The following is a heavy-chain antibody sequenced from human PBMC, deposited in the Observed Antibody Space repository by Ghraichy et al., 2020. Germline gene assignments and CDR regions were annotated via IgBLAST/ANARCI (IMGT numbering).Heavy chain of an antibody. V-gene: IGHV3-7*01. J-gene: IGHJ6*02. CDR1: GFTFSNYW. CDR3: AKDRTIFGGVDV. Sequence: GALNISCAASGFTFSNYWMNWVRQAPGKGLEWVANIKQDGSEKHYVDSVKGRVTISRDNSENTLFLQMNSLRAEDTAVYYCAKDRTIFGGVDVWGQGTTVTVSS. CDR2: IKQDGSEK. D-gene: IGHD3-3*01.